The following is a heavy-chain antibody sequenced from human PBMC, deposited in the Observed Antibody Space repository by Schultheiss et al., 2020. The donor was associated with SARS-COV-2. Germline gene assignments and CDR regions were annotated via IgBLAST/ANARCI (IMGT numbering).Heavy chain of an antibody. CDR1: GFSFSNYW. J-gene: IGHJ6*02. V-gene: IGHV3-74*01. CDR2: INAGGTDP. CDR3: AREHGSGEMDV. Sequence: GGSLRLSCAASGFSFSNYWMHWVRQAPGKGLVWVSRINAGGTDPYYADSVKGRFTISRDNSKNTLYLQMNSLRAEDTAVYYCAREHGSGEMDVWGQGTAVTVSS. D-gene: IGHD3-10*01.